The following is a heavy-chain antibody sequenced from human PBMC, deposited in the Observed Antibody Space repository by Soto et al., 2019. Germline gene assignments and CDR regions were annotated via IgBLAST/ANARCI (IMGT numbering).Heavy chain of an antibody. J-gene: IGHJ4*02. CDR2: ISSSSGYI. V-gene: IGHV3-21*01. Sequence: GGSLRLSCAASGFTFSSYSMNWVRQAPGKGLEWVSSISSSSGYIYYADSVKGRFTISRDNAKNSLYLQMNSLRAEDTAVYYCARDRSGAYSSDYWGQGTLVTVSS. CDR1: GFTFSSYS. CDR3: ARDRSGAYSSDY. D-gene: IGHD2-15*01.